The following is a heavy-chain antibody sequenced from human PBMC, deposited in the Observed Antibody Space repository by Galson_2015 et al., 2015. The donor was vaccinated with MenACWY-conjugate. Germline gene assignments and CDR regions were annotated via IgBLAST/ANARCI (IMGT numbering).Heavy chain of an antibody. J-gene: IGHJ6*02. CDR3: ARNRVPALYYYYYYGLDV. V-gene: IGHV3-21*01. Sequence: SLRLSCAASGFIFSSYSMNWVRQAPGKGLEWVSSISSDSSYIYYADSVKGRFTISRDNGQKSLYLQMNSLRAEDTAVYYCARNRVPALYYYYYYGLDVWGQGTTVTVSS. CDR2: ISSDSSYI. D-gene: IGHD2-2*01. CDR1: GFIFSSYS.